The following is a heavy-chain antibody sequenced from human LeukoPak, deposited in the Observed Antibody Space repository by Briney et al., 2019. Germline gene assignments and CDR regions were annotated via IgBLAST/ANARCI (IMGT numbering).Heavy chain of an antibody. D-gene: IGHD2-2*01. CDR1: GGTFSSYA. CDR2: IILIFGTA. J-gene: IGHJ6*02. CDR3: ATCSTSCYLFRYYGMDV. V-gene: IGHV1-69*13. Sequence: ASVKVSCKASGGTFSSYAISWVRQAPGQGLEWMGGIILIFGTANYAQKFQGRVTITADESTSTGYMELSSLISEDTAVYYCATCSTSCYLFRYYGMDVWGQGTTVTVSS.